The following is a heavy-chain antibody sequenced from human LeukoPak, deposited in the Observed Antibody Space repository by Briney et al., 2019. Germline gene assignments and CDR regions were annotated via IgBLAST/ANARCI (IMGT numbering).Heavy chain of an antibody. CDR1: GGSISSYY. Sequence: PSETLSLPCTVSGGSISSYYWSWIRQPPGKGLEWIGYIYYSGSTNYNPSLKSRVTISVDTSKNQFSLKLSSVTAADTAVYYCARHYGSGSYYLDYWGQGTRVTVSS. CDR2: IYYSGST. D-gene: IGHD3-10*01. CDR3: ARHYGSGSYYLDY. J-gene: IGHJ4*02. V-gene: IGHV4-59*08.